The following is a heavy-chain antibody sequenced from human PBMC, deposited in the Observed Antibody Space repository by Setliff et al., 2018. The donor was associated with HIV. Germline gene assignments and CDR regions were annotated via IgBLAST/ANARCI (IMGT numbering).Heavy chain of an antibody. D-gene: IGHD1-20*01. Sequence: PGGSLRLSCAASGFTFSSYSMNWVRQAPGKGLECVSGISGSGDTIYYTDSVKGRFTISRDNSKNILSLQMNGLGVDDTAVYYCARYNWNPLGYRFDYWGQGTLVTVSS. V-gene: IGHV3-23*01. CDR1: GFTFSSYS. CDR2: ISGSGDTI. CDR3: ARYNWNPLGYRFDY. J-gene: IGHJ4*02.